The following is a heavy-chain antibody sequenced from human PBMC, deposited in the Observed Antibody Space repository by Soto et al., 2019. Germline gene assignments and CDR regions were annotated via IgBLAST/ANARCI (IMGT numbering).Heavy chain of an antibody. D-gene: IGHD2-21*02. CDR1: GGSFSGYY. Sequence: QVQLQQWGAGLLKPSETLSLTCAVYGGSFSGYYWTWIRQPPGKGLEWIGEINHSGTINFNPSLKSRHTISLYTSKKHFSLKLSSVTDADTAAYYCARADRTLVTSYSLDVWGQGTTVTVSS. CDR2: INHSGTI. CDR3: ARADRTLVTSYSLDV. V-gene: IGHV4-34*01. J-gene: IGHJ6*02.